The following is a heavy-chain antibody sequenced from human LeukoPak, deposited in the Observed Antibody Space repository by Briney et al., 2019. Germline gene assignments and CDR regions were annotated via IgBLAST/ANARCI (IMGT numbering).Heavy chain of an antibody. CDR1: GFTFSSYG. V-gene: IGHV3-33*01. J-gene: IGHJ6*04. CDR2: IWYDGSNK. CDR3: ARVEAAAGYYYYVMDV. Sequence: GGSLRLSCAASGFTFSSYGMHWVRQAPGKGLEWVAVIWYDGSNKYYADCVKGRFTISRDNSKNTLYLQMNSLRAEDRAVYYCARVEAAAGYYYYVMDVWGKGTTVTVSS. D-gene: IGHD6-13*01.